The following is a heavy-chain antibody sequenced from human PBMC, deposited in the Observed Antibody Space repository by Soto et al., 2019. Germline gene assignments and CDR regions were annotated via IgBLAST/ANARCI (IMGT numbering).Heavy chain of an antibody. D-gene: IGHD3-16*01. J-gene: IGHJ4*02. CDR2: TNPVDSDI. CDR1: GYSFTSNW. V-gene: IGHV5-51*01. Sequence: PGESLKISCQGFGYSFTSNWIGWVRQMPGKGLEWMGITNPVDSDIKYSPSFQGQVTISADKSIGTTYLQWNSLKASDTAMYYCARHQRDDASRKIDCWGQGTLVTVSS. CDR3: ARHQRDDASRKIDC.